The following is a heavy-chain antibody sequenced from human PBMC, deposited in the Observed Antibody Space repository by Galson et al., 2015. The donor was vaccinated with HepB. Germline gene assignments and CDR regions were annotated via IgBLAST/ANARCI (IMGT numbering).Heavy chain of an antibody. CDR2: IKTDGSEK. CDR3: ARMGRSYADY. J-gene: IGHJ4*02. CDR1: GFTFSSYW. Sequence: LRLSCAASGFTFSSYWMSWVRQAPGKGLEWVANIKTDGSEKYYVDSMRGRFSISRDNAKNSLYLQLNSLRAEDTAVYYCARMGRSYADYWGQGTLVTVSS. V-gene: IGHV3-7*03. D-gene: IGHD1-26*01.